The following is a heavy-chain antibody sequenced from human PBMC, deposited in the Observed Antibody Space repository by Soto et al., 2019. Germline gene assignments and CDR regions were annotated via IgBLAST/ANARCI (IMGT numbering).Heavy chain of an antibody. Sequence: QGQLVPAGAEVKKPGASVNVSCKASGYPFSRYGISWVRQSPGQGLAWMGSISSYKGNTQYAQNLKGRVTMTTGTSTNTAYRDLSSLTSAETAVYYCAREGYCSRGSCAIYSHDCSVMDVWGQGTTVTVSS. V-gene: IGHV1-18*01. CDR3: AREGYCSRGSCAIYSHDCSVMDV. D-gene: IGHD2-15*01. CDR1: GYPFSRYG. CDR2: ISSYKGNT. J-gene: IGHJ6*02.